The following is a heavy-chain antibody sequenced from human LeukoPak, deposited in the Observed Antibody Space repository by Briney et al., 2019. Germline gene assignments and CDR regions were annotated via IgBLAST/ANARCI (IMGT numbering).Heavy chain of an antibody. CDR2: IYYSGST. CDR1: GGSISSSSYY. J-gene: IGHJ4*02. D-gene: IGHD3-16*02. V-gene: IGHV4-39*01. CDR3: ARQEIQYDPLIADNDY. Sequence: KPSETLSLTCTVSGGSISSSSYYWGWIRQPPGKGLEWIGSIYYSGSTYYNPSLKSRVTISVDTSKNQFSLKLSSVTAADTAVYYCARQEIQYDPLIADNDYWGQGTLVTVSS.